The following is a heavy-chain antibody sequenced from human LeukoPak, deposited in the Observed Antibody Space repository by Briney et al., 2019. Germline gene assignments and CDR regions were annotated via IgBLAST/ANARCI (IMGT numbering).Heavy chain of an antibody. Sequence: SETLSLTCTVSRDSISSDYWSWIRQPPGKGLEWIGYIYYSGITNYNPSLKSRLTISVDTSKNQFSLKLTSVTAADTAVYYCAKVPSYDYSGSTRGSIDFWGQGTLVTVSS. CDR3: AKVPSYDYSGSTRGSIDF. D-gene: IGHD3-22*01. CDR2: IYYSGIT. CDR1: RDSISSDY. V-gene: IGHV4-59*01. J-gene: IGHJ4*02.